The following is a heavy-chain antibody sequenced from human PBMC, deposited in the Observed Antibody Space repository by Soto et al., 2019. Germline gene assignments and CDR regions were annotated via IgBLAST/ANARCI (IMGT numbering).Heavy chain of an antibody. D-gene: IGHD6-19*01. J-gene: IGHJ4*02. CDR2: IKQDGSEK. CDR3: ARGGGWYPFDF. Sequence: GGSLRLSCVASGFTFSDYWMSWVRQAPGKGLEWVANIKQDGSEKYCVDSVKGRFTISRDNAKNSLYLQMKSLRVEDSAVYWCARGGGWYPFDFWGQGTLVTVSS. CDR1: GFTFSDYW. V-gene: IGHV3-7*04.